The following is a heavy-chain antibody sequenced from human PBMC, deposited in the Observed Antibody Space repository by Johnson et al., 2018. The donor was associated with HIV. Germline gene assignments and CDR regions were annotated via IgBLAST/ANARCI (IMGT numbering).Heavy chain of an antibody. Sequence: VQLLESGGGLVQPGGSLRLSCAASGFSVSSNYMSWVRQAPGKGLEWVSVIFGGGTTYYTDYVKGRFTISRDNSKNTLYMQMNSLTAEDTALYYCAREDYHRALDVWGQGTMVTVSS. D-gene: IGHD4-11*01. V-gene: IGHV3-66*01. CDR1: GFSVSSNY. CDR2: IFGGGTT. CDR3: AREDYHRALDV. J-gene: IGHJ3*01.